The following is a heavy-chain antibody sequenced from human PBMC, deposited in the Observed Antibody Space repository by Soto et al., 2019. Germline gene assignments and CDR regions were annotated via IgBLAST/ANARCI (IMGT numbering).Heavy chain of an antibody. CDR1: GFTYSTYT. J-gene: IGHJ3*02. CDR3: AGEREGVDTFDI. Sequence: GGSLRLSCAASGFTYSTYTMHWVRQAPGKGLEWVAVVWYDGTGQYYADSVKGRFTISRDNSRNTLYLQMNSLRIEDTAVYYCAGEREGVDTFDIWGRGTVVTVSS. V-gene: IGHV3-33*08. CDR2: VWYDGTGQ.